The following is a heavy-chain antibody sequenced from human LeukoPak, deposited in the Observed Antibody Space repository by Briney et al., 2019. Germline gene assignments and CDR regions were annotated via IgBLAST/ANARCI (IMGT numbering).Heavy chain of an antibody. CDR1: GFTFSSDG. CDR2: ISYDGSNK. D-gene: IGHD6-6*01. V-gene: IGHV3-30*18. CDR3: AKEMYSSSSWDWFDP. Sequence: GGSLRLSYTASGFTFSSDGMHWVRQAPGKGLEWVAVISYDGSNKYYADSVKGRFTISRDNSKNTLYLQMNSLRAEDTAVYYCAKEMYSSSSWDWFDPWGQGTLVTVSA. J-gene: IGHJ5*02.